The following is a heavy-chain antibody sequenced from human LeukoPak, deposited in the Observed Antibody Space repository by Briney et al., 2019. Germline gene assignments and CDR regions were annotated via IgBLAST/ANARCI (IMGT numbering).Heavy chain of an antibody. CDR3: ARNADTDSTGEYYFDY. Sequence: SGPTLVNPTETLTLTCTFSGFSLSTSGMCVSWIRQPPGKALEWLALIDWEDDKYSSTSLKTRLTISRDTSKNQVVHRMTNMDPVDTATYYCARNADTDSTGEYYFDYWGQGTLVTVSS. D-gene: IGHD3-16*01. J-gene: IGHJ4*02. CDR2: IDWEDDK. V-gene: IGHV2-70*01. CDR1: GFSLSTSGMC.